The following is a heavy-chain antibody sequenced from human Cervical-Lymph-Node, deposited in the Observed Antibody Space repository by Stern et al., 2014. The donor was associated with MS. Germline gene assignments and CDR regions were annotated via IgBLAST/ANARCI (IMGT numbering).Heavy chain of an antibody. CDR1: GGTFNTSA. D-gene: IGHD5/OR15-5a*01. CDR3: ARDLGVGPSVS. V-gene: IGHV1-69*06. J-gene: IGHJ5*02. Sequence: VQLVESGAEVKKTASSVKVSCKASGGTFNTSAISWVRQAPGQGLEWMGGIIPILGTTNYAQKFQGRGTFNADKSTSTAYMALSGLRYEDTAVYYCARDLGVGPSVSWGQGTVVTVYS. CDR2: IIPILGTT.